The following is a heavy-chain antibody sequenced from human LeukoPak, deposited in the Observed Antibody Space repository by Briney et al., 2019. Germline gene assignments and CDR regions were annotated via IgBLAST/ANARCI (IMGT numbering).Heavy chain of an antibody. CDR1: GYTFTSYG. CDR3: ARCAAARTYNWFDP. Sequence: ASVKVSCKASGYTFTSYGISWVRQAPGQGLEWMGWISAYNGNTNYAQKLQGRVTMTTDTSTSTAYMELRSLRSDDTAVYYCARCAAARTYNWFDPWGQGTLVTVSS. D-gene: IGHD6-13*01. V-gene: IGHV1-18*01. J-gene: IGHJ5*02. CDR2: ISAYNGNT.